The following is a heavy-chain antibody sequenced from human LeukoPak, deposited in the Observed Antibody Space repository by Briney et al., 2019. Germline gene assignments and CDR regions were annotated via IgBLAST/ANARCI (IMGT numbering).Heavy chain of an antibody. D-gene: IGHD6-13*01. CDR3: ARNGVAAAGTRNYYYYMDV. CDR1: EYTFTDYY. CDR2: INPSSGGT. Sequence: ASVKVSCKASEYTFTDYYVHWVRQAPGQGLEWMGWINPSSGGTNYAQNFQGRVSMTRDTSISASYMELSRLRSDDTAVYYCARNGVAAAGTRNYYYYMDVWGKGTTVTISS. V-gene: IGHV1-2*02. J-gene: IGHJ6*03.